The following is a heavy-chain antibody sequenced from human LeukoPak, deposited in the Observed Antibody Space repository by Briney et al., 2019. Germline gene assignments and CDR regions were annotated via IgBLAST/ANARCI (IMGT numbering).Heavy chain of an antibody. CDR3: ARALYNWNYFERPYYFDY. D-gene: IGHD1-7*01. Sequence: SETLSLTCAVYGGSFSSYYWSWIRQPPGKGLEWIGEINHSGSTNYNPSLKSRVTISVDTSKNQFSLKLSSVTAADTAVYYCARALYNWNYFERPYYFDYWGQGTLVTVSS. CDR2: INHSGST. J-gene: IGHJ4*02. CDR1: GGSFSSYY. V-gene: IGHV4-34*01.